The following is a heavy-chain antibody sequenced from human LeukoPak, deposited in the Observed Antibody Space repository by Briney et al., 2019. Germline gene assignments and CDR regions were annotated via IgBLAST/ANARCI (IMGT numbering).Heavy chain of an antibody. CDR2: IYHSGST. CDR1: GGSISSSNW. D-gene: IGHD3-3*01. J-gene: IGHJ6*03. V-gene: IGHV4-4*02. CDR3: AKPPYYDFWSGYSWRDYYYYYYMDV. Sequence: SETLSLTCAVSGGSISSSNWWSWVRQPPGKGLEWIGEIYHSGSTNYNPSLKSRVTISVDKSKNQFSLKLSSVTAADTAVYYCAKPPYYDFWSGYSWRDYYYYYYMDVWGKGTTVTVSS.